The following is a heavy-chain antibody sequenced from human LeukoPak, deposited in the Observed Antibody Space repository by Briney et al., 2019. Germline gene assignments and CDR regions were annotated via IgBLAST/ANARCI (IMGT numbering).Heavy chain of an antibody. CDR2: ISSSSSYI. V-gene: IGHV3-21*01. J-gene: IGHJ3*02. CDR3: AREHDLESIGDYYDFWSGYLDAFDI. CDR1: GFTFSTYW. Sequence: GGSLRLSCAASGFTFSTYWMSWVRQAPGKGLEWVSSISSSSSYIYYADSVKGRFTISRDNAKNSLYLQMNSLRAEDTAVYYCAREHDLESIGDYYDFWSGYLDAFDIWGQGTMVTVSS. D-gene: IGHD3-3*01.